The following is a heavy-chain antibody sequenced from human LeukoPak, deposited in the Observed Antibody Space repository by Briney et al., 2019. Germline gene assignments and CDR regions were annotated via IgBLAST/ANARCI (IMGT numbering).Heavy chain of an antibody. CDR3: ARGLTYYDFWSGYYNDDGYYFDY. J-gene: IGHJ4*02. Sequence: ASATVSCKASGYTFTSYDINWVRQATGQGLEWMGWMNPNSGNTGYAQKFQGRVTMTRNTSISTAYMELSSLRSEDTAVYYCARGLTYYDFWSGYYNDDGYYFDYWGQGTLVTVSS. CDR1: GYTFTSYD. D-gene: IGHD3-3*01. CDR2: MNPNSGNT. V-gene: IGHV1-8*01.